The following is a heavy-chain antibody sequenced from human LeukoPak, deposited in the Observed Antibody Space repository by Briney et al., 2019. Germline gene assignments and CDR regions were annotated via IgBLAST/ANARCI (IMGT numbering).Heavy chain of an antibody. CDR2: IYHSGST. CDR3: ARDRQLLWFGELQNKLTNFDY. D-gene: IGHD3-10*01. Sequence: PSGTLSLTCAVSGGSISSSNWWSWVRQPPGKGLEWIGEIYHSGSTNYNPSLKSRVTISVDKSKNQFSLKLSSVTAADTAVYYCARDRQLLWFGELQNKLTNFDYWGQGTLVTVSS. J-gene: IGHJ4*02. CDR1: GGSISSSNW. V-gene: IGHV4-4*02.